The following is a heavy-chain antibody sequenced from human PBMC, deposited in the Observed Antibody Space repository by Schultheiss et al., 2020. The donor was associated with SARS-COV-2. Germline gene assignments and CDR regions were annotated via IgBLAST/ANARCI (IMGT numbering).Heavy chain of an antibody. V-gene: IGHV4-59*13. J-gene: IGHJ4*02. Sequence: SETLSLTCTVSGDSISNYYWTWIRQPPGKGLEWIGYIYYSGSTNYNPSLKSRVTMSLDTSKFQFSLKVSSVTAADTAMYYCARERLMDVWGNDRYYDYWGQGILVTVSS. CDR3: ARERLMDVWGNDRYYDY. CDR2: IYYSGST. CDR1: GDSISNYY. D-gene: IGHD3-16*02.